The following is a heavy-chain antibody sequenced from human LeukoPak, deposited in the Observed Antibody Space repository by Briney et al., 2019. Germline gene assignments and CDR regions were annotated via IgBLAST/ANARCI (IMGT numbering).Heavy chain of an antibody. CDR2: IGTAGDT. CDR3: ARVRHRVAGEMATAYLDY. V-gene: IGHV3-13*04. Sequence: GGSLRLSCAASGFTFSSYDMHWVRQATGKGLEWVSAIGTAGDTYYPGSVKGRFTISRENAKNSLYLQMNSLRAGDTAVYYCARVRHRVAGEMATAYLDYWGQGTLVTVST. J-gene: IGHJ4*02. CDR1: GFTFSSYD. D-gene: IGHD5-24*01.